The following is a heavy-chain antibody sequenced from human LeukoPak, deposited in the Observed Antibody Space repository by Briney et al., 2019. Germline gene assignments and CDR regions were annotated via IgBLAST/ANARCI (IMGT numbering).Heavy chain of an antibody. V-gene: IGHV4-4*07. Sequence: SETLSLACTVSGGSISRYYWSWIRQSAGKGLEWIARIYSSGHTNYNPSLKSRVTISLDMSKQQFSLTMRSVTAADTATYFCARDDFGDVDAFDIWGQGTMVTVSS. CDR1: GGSISRYY. D-gene: IGHD4-17*01. J-gene: IGHJ3*02. CDR2: IYSSGHT. CDR3: ARDDFGDVDAFDI.